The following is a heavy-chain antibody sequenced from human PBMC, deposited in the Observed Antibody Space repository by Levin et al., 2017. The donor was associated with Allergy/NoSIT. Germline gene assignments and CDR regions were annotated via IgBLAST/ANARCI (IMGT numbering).Heavy chain of an antibody. CDR3: ASETGAHAFNI. Sequence: GGSLRLSCVASGFTFSTYSMDWVRQAPGKGLEWVSSITSTSSSTYYPDSVKGRFTISRDNAKNSLYLQMNSLRAEDTAVYYCASETGAHAFNIWGQGTVVTVSS. J-gene: IGHJ3*02. CDR2: ITSTSSST. V-gene: IGHV3-21*01. CDR1: GFTFSTYS. D-gene: IGHD1-1*01.